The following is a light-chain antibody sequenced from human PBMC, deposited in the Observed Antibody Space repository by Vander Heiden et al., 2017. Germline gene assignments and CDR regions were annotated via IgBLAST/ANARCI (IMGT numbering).Light chain of an antibody. Sequence: DIVMTQSPDSLAVSLGERATTNCRSSQSVFYSSNNKNYLAWYQQKPGQPPKLLIYWASTRESGVPDRFSGSGSGTEFTLTISSLQAEDVAVYYCQQFYDIPPTFGQGTRLEI. J-gene: IGKJ2*01. CDR1: QSVFYSSNNKNY. V-gene: IGKV4-1*01. CDR2: WAS. CDR3: QQFYDIPPT.